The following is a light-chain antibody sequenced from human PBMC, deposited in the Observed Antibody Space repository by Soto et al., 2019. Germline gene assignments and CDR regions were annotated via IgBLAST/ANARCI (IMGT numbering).Light chain of an antibody. Sequence: EIVLTQSPATVSLSTGERATLSCRASQSVSSYLAWYQQKPGQAPRLLIYDASNRATGIPARFSGSGSGTDFTLTISSLEPEDFAVYYCQQRSNWPITFGQGTRLDIK. CDR2: DAS. CDR3: QQRSNWPIT. J-gene: IGKJ5*01. CDR1: QSVSSY. V-gene: IGKV3-11*01.